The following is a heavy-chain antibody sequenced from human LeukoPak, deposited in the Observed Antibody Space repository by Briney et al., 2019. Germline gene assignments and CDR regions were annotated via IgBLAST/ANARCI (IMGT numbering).Heavy chain of an antibody. CDR2: IYISGSGST. Sequence: PSETLSLTCAVYGGSFSGYYWSWIRQPAGKGLEWIGRIYISGSGSTNYNPSLKSRVTMSVDTSKNQFSLKLSSVTAADTAVYYCARDKRVAVAGTYIYYYYMDVWGNGTTVTISS. D-gene: IGHD6-19*01. V-gene: IGHV4-4*07. CDR1: GGSFSGYY. CDR3: ARDKRVAVAGTYIYYYYMDV. J-gene: IGHJ6*03.